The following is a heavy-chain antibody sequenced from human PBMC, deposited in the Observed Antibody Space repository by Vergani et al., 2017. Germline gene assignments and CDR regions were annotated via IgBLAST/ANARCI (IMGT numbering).Heavy chain of an antibody. CDR1: GGTFSSYA. Sequence: QVQLVQSGAEVKKPGSSVKVSCKASGGTFSSYAISWVRQAPGQGLEWMGGIIPIFGTANYAQKFQGRVTITADESTSTAYMELSSLRSEDTAVYYCAEGGGQIAVAGTGDLEYVQHWGQGTLVTVSS. CDR3: AEGGGQIAVAGTGDLEYVQH. D-gene: IGHD6-19*01. J-gene: IGHJ1*01. V-gene: IGHV1-69*01. CDR2: IIPIFGTA.